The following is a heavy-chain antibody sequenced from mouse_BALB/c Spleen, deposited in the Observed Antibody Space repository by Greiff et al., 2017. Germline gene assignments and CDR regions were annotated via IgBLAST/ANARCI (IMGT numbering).Heavy chain of an antibody. V-gene: IGHV14-4*02. D-gene: IGHD4-1*01. CDR3: NAWDVAWFAY. J-gene: IGHJ3*01. CDR2: IDPENGDT. Sequence: EVQLQQSGAELVRSGASVKLSCTASGFNIKDYYMHWVKQRPEQGLEWIGWIDPENGDTEYAPKFQGKATMTADTSSNTAYLQLSSLTSEDTAVYYCNAWDVAWFAYWGQGTLVTVSA. CDR1: GFNIKDYY.